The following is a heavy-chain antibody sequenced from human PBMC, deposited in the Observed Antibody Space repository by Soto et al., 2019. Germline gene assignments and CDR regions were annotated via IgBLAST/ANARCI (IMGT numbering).Heavy chain of an antibody. CDR3: AREAGSMITFGGVPYGMDV. CDR2: INPNSGGT. CDR1: GYTFTGYY. J-gene: IGHJ6*02. Sequence: GASVKVSCKASGYTFTGYYMHWVRQAPGQGLEWMGWINPNSGGTNYAQKFQGWVTMTRDTSISTAYMELSRLRSDDTAVYYCAREAGSMITFGGVPYGMDVWGQGTTVTVSS. D-gene: IGHD3-16*01. V-gene: IGHV1-2*04.